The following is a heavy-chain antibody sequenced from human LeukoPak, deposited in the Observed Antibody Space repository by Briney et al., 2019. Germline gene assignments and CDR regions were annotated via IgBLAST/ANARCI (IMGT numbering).Heavy chain of an antibody. CDR2: IYYSGST. Sequence: SETLSLTCTVSGGSISSYYWSWIRQPPGKGLEWIGYIYYSGSTNYNPSLKSRVTISVDTSKNQFSLKLSSVTAADTAVYYCARDRGLLWFGELTREFDLWGRGTLVTVSS. J-gene: IGHJ2*01. V-gene: IGHV4-59*01. CDR1: GGSISSYY. CDR3: ARDRGLLWFGELTREFDL. D-gene: IGHD3-10*01.